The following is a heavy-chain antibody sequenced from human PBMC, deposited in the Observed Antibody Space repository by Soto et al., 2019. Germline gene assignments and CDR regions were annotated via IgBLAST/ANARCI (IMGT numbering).Heavy chain of an antibody. Sequence: ASVKVSCKASGYTFTNYGISWVRQAPGQGLEWMGWISGYNGNTNYAQRVQGRVTMTTDTSTSTAYMEVRSLRFDDTAVYYCARAPRIFTPATGIRDFYYWG. D-gene: IGHD6-13*01. V-gene: IGHV1-18*01. CDR3: ARAPRIFTPATGIRDFYY. CDR1: GYTFTNYG. J-gene: IGHJ4*01. CDR2: ISGYNGNT.